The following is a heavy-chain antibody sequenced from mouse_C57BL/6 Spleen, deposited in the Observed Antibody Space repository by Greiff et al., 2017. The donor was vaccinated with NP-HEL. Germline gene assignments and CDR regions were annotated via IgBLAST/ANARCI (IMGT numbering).Heavy chain of an antibody. J-gene: IGHJ2*01. CDR1: GYAFSSSW. V-gene: IGHV1-82*01. D-gene: IGHD1-1*01. CDR2: IYPGDGDT. CDR3: ARGFITTVVATNFDY. Sequence: QVQLQQSGPELVKPGASVKISCKASGYAFSSSWMNWVKQRPGKGLEWIGRIYPGDGDTNYNGKFKGKATLTADKSSSTAYMQLSSLTSEDSAVYCCARGFITTVVATNFDYWGQGTTLTVSS.